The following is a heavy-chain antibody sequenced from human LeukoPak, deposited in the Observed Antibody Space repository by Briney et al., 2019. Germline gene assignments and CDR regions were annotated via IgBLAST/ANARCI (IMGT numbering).Heavy chain of an antibody. D-gene: IGHD3-10*01. Sequence: ASVKVSCKASGYTFTAYYMHWVRQAPGQGLEWMGWINPNSGGTNSSQKFQDRVTLTRDTSISTAYMELGSLRSDDTAIYYCARAYGSGSSYHPDYWGQGALVTVSS. CDR3: ARAYGSGSSYHPDY. CDR1: GYTFTAYY. CDR2: INPNSGGT. V-gene: IGHV1-2*02. J-gene: IGHJ4*02.